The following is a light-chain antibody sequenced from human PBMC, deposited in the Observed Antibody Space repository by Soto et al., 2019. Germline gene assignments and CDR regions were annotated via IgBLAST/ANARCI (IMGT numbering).Light chain of an antibody. Sequence: IQMTQSPSSLSASVGDRVTISCRASQSIGTYLNWYQQKPGTAPRLLIYRASSVKSGVPPRFSGSGSGRDFTLTISSLRPEDIATYFCQHSYSSPPWTFGQGTKVDIK. CDR3: QHSYSSPPWT. J-gene: IGKJ1*01. CDR1: QSIGTY. CDR2: RAS. V-gene: IGKV1-39*01.